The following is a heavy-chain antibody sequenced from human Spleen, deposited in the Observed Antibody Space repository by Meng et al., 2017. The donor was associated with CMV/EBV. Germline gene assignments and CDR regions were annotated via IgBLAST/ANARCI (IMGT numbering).Heavy chain of an antibody. D-gene: IGHD2-8*01. Sequence: TSYDINWVRQATGQGLEWMGWMNPNSGNTGYAQNFQGRVTMTRNISIRTAYMELSSLRSEDTAVYYCARGSSGYCTNGVCYSRWFAPWGQGTLVTVSS. CDR2: MNPNSGNT. J-gene: IGHJ5*02. CDR1: TSYD. V-gene: IGHV1-8*01. CDR3: ARGSSGYCTNGVCYSRWFAP.